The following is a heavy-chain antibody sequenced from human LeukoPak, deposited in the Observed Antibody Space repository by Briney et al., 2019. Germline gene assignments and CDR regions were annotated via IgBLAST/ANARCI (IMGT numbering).Heavy chain of an antibody. CDR2: IKQDGSEK. D-gene: IGHD3-22*01. CDR3: ARDSSDYYDSSGYQDY. V-gene: IGHV3-7*01. CDR1: GFTFSAYA. Sequence: GGSPRLSCAASGFTFSAYAMSWVRQAPGKGLEWVANIKQDGSEKYYVDSVKGRFTISRDNAKNSLYLQMNSLRAEDTAVYCCARDSSDYYDSSGYQDYWGQGTLVTVSS. J-gene: IGHJ4*02.